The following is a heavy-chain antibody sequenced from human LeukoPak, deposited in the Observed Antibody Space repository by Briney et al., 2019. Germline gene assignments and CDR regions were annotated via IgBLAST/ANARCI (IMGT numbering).Heavy chain of an antibody. CDR1: GGSISSYY. CDR3: ARTEESGYSYRYFGYYYYMDV. Sequence: SETLSLTCTVSGGSISSYYWSWIRQPPGKGLEWIGFIYYSGSTHYNPSLKSRVTISVDTSKNQFSLKLSSVTAADTAVYYCARTEESGYSYRYFGYYYYMDVWGKGTTVTVSS. D-gene: IGHD5-18*01. CDR2: IYYSGST. J-gene: IGHJ6*03. V-gene: IGHV4-59*01.